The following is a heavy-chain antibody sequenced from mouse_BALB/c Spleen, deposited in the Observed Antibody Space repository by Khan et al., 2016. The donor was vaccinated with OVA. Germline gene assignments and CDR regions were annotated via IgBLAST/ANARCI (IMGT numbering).Heavy chain of an antibody. CDR3: SRSGYGFGAY. CDR2: INPGSGGA. CDR1: GYAFTDYL. J-gene: IGHJ3*01. V-gene: IGHV1-54*01. D-gene: IGHD1-2*01. Sequence: VQLQESGAELVRPGTSVKVSCKASGYAFTDYLIEWVKQRPGQGLEWIGVINPGSGGANCNEKFKDKATLTADKSSNTAYMQLTSLTSDDSAVYVCSRSGYGFGAYWGPGTLVTVSA.